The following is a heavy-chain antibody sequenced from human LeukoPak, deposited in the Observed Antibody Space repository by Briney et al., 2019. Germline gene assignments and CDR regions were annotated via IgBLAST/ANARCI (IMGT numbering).Heavy chain of an antibody. Sequence: GGSLRLSCEASGFTVSRNYMSWVRQAPGKGLEWVSVIYGGGSTYYADSVKGRFTISRDTSKNTLYLQTNSLRAEDTAVYYCASWPGGWYGEDSWGQGTLVTVSS. D-gene: IGHD6-19*01. CDR1: GFTVSRNY. J-gene: IGHJ4*02. V-gene: IGHV3-53*01. CDR3: ASWPGGWYGEDS. CDR2: IYGGGST.